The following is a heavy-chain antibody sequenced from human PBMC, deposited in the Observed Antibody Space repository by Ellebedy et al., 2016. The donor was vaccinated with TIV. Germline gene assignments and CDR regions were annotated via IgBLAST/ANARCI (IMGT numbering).Heavy chain of an antibody. CDR1: GGTFSSYA. CDR2: ISTYNGNT. D-gene: IGHD3-10*01. CDR3: ARDLWFGELPYYGMDV. Sequence: AASVMVSCKASGGTFSSYAISWVRQAPGQGLEWMGWISTYNGNTKYAQKLQGRVTMTTDTSTSTAYMELRILRSDDTAVYYCARDLWFGELPYYGMDVWGQGTTVTVSS. J-gene: IGHJ6*02. V-gene: IGHV1-18*01.